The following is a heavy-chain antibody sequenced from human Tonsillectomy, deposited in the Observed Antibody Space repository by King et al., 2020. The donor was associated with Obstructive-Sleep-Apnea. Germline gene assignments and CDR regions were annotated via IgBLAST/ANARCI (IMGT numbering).Heavy chain of an antibody. CDR2: IYYTGST. CDR3: ARDQLFNYYYYGMDV. V-gene: IGHV4-30-4*07. J-gene: IGHJ6*02. D-gene: IGHD3-10*01. Sequence: VQLQESGPGLVKPSQTLSLTCAVSGSSITSGDYSWSWIRQPPGKGLEWIGYIYYTGSTYYNPSLKSRVTISLDTSKNQFSLKLNSVTAADTAVYYCARDQLFNYYYYGMDVWGQGTTVTVSS. CDR1: GSSITSGDYS.